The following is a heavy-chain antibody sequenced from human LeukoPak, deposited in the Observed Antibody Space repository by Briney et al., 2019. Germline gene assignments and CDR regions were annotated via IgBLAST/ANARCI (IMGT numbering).Heavy chain of an antibody. Sequence: SETLSLTCTVSGDSISSYYWNWIRQPPGKGLEWIGYFSYTGSTNYNPSLRSRVTISVDTSKNQFSLKLNSVTAADTAVYYCARVPALRVVATPTYFDLWGLGTLVSVSS. CDR1: GDSISSYY. V-gene: IGHV4-59*01. CDR2: FSYTGST. D-gene: IGHD5-12*01. J-gene: IGHJ4*02. CDR3: ARVPALRVVATPTYFDL.